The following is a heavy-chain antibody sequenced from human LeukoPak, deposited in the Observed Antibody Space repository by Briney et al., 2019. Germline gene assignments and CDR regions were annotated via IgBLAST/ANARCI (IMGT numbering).Heavy chain of an antibody. CDR3: AREDGYNNFDY. Sequence: KPSETLSLTCTVSGGSISSSSYYWGWIRQPPGKGLEWIGSIYYSGSTFYNPSLKSRVTISVDTSKNQFSLKLSSVTAADTAVYYCAREDGYNNFDYWGQGTLVTVSS. CDR1: GGSISSSSYY. J-gene: IGHJ4*02. CDR2: IYYSGST. V-gene: IGHV4-39*07. D-gene: IGHD5-24*01.